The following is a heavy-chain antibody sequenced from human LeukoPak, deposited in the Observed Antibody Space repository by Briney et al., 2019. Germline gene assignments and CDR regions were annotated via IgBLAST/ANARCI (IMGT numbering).Heavy chain of an antibody. Sequence: GGSLRLSCAASGFTLSSYWMSWVRQAPGKGLEWVANINQDGSERHYVDSVKGRFTISRDNAKNSLYLQVNSLRAEDTAVYYCAREIVVVPAAMTYFDYWGQGTLVTVSS. V-gene: IGHV3-7*04. J-gene: IGHJ4*02. D-gene: IGHD2-2*01. CDR2: INQDGSER. CDR3: AREIVVVPAAMTYFDY. CDR1: GFTLSSYW.